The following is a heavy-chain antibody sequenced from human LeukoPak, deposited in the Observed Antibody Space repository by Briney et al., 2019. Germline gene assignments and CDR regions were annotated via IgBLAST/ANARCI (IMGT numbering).Heavy chain of an antibody. CDR2: ISAYNGNT. V-gene: IGHV1-18*01. CDR1: GYTFTSYG. D-gene: IGHD2-21*02. J-gene: IGHJ6*02. CDR3: AREGVEERPLPLLTSRSSDYYYGMDV. Sequence: ASVKVSCKASGYTFTSYGISWVRQAPGQGLEWMGWISAYNGNTNYAQKLQGRVTMTTDTSTSTAYMELRSLRSDDTAVYYCAREGVEERPLPLLTSRSSDYYYGMDVWGQGTTVTVSS.